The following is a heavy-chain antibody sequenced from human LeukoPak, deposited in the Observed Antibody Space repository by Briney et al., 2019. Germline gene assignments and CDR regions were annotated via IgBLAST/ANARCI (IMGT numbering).Heavy chain of an antibody. J-gene: IGHJ4*02. D-gene: IGHD3-3*01. Sequence: ASVKVSCKASGGTFGSYAISWVRQAPGQGLEWMGRIIPIFGTANYAQKFQGRVTITTDESTSTAYMELSSLRSEDTAVYYCAREDTIFGVVIGFDYWGQGTLVTVSS. CDR1: GGTFGSYA. CDR2: IIPIFGTA. V-gene: IGHV1-69*05. CDR3: AREDTIFGVVIGFDY.